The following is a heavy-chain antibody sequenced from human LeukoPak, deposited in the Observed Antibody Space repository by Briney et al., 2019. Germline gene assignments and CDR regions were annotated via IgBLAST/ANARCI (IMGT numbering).Heavy chain of an antibody. CDR2: IQHSGVSYHTGIT. CDR1: GHSISDGSY. J-gene: IGHJ4*02. Sequence: PSETLSLTCNVSGHSISDGSYWGWIRLPPGKGLQWIGNIQHSGVSYHTGITYYNPSLKSRLTVSLDTSKNQFSLSLSSVTAADTAVYYCARAHMATVTTYYFDYWGKGTLVTVSS. D-gene: IGHD4-17*01. CDR3: ARAHMATVTTYYFDY. V-gene: IGHV4-38-2*02.